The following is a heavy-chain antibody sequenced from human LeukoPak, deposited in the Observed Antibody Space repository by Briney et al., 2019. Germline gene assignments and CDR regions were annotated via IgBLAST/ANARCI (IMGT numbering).Heavy chain of an antibody. V-gene: IGHV1-3*01. J-gene: IGHJ3*02. CDR2: INAGNGNT. CDR3: ARGGITAIVVVTTGTFDI. D-gene: IGHD3-22*01. CDR1: GYTFTSYA. Sequence: ASVKVSCKASGYTFTSYAMHWVRQAPGQRLEWMGWINAGNGNTKYSQKFQGRVTITRDTSASIAYMELSSLRSEDTAVYYCARGGITAIVVVTTGTFDIWGQGTVVTVSS.